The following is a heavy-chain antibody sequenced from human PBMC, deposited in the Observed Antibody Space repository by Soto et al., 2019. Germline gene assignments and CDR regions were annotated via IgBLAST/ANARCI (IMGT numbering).Heavy chain of an antibody. J-gene: IGHJ4*02. V-gene: IGHV3-53*01. D-gene: IGHD6-25*01. CDR3: ATQRGGGGY. CDR2: IYSGGYT. CDR1: GFTVSNN. Sequence: EVQLVESGGGLIQPGGSLRLSCAVSGFTVSNNSVIYSGGYTAYGDSVKGQFTISRDNSKNTLYLQMNSLRADDTAVYSWATQRGGGGYWGQGTLVTVSS.